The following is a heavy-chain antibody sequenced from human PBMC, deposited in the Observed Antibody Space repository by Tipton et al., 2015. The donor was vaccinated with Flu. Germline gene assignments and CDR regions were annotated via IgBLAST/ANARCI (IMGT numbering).Heavy chain of an antibody. Sequence: SLRLSCAGSGFTFDDYAMHWVRQAPGKGLEWVSGISWYGGNIGYADSVKDRFTVSRDNAKNTLYLQMNSLRVEDTALYYCVILGYFVDGFDMWGQGTMVTVSS. CDR1: GFTFDDYA. J-gene: IGHJ3*02. CDR3: VILGYFVDGFDM. D-gene: IGHD3-22*01. V-gene: IGHV3-9*01. CDR2: ISWYGGNI.